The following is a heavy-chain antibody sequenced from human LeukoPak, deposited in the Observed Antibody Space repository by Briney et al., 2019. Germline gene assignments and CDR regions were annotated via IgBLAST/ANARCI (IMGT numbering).Heavy chain of an antibody. Sequence: SETLSLTCAVSGGSISPYYWSWIRQPPGKGLEWVGYIYHSGSTYYNPSLKSRVTISVDRSKNQFSLKLSSVTAADTAVYYCARGAPGYWGQGTLVTVSS. CDR1: GGSISPYY. CDR3: ARGAPGY. V-gene: IGHV4-30-2*01. J-gene: IGHJ4*02. CDR2: IYHSGST.